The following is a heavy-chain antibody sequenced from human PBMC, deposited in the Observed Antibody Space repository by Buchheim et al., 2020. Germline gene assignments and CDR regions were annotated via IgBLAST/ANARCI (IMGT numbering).Heavy chain of an antibody. D-gene: IGHD2/OR15-2a*01. V-gene: IGHV3-30*18. CDR1: GFTFSSYG. J-gene: IGHJ6*02. Sequence: QVQLVESGGGVVQPGRSLRLSRAASGFTFSSYGMHWVRQAPGKGLEWVAVISYDGSNKYYADSVKGRFTIPRDNSKNTLYLQMNSLRAEDTAVYYCAKTTEYPGYYGMDVWGQGTT. CDR2: ISYDGSNK. CDR3: AKTTEYPGYYGMDV.